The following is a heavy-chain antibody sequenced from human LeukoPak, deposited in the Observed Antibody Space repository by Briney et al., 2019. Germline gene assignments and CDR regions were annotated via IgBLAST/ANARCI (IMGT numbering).Heavy chain of an antibody. CDR1: GGSISSSSYY. CDR2: INHSGST. D-gene: IGHD6-13*01. J-gene: IGHJ4*02. CDR3: ARHPPAAGNEIDY. Sequence: SETLSLTCTVSGGSISSSSYYWGWIRQPPGKGLEWIGEINHSGSTNYNPSLKSRVTISVDTSKNQFSLKLSSVTAADTAVYYCARHPPAAGNEIDYWGQGTLVTVSS. V-gene: IGHV4-39*01.